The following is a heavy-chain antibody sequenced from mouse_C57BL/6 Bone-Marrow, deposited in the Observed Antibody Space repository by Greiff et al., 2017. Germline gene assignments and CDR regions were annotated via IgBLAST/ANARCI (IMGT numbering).Heavy chain of an antibody. CDR3: TTGTSHYYAMDY. J-gene: IGHJ4*01. V-gene: IGHV14-4*01. CDR1: GFNIKDDY. CDR2: IDPENGDT. D-gene: IGHD4-1*01. Sequence: VQLQQSGAELVRPGASVKLSCTASGFNIKDDYMHWVKQRPEQGLEWIGWIDPENGDTEYASKFEGKATITADTSSNTAYLQLSSLTSEDTAVYDCTTGTSHYYAMDYWGQGTSVTVSS.